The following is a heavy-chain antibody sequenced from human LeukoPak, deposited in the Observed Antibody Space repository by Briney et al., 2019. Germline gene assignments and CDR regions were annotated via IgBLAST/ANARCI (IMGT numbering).Heavy chain of an antibody. D-gene: IGHD1-26*01. V-gene: IGHV3-74*01. J-gene: IGHJ6*02. CDR3: ARGSRGSYFKSYYYGMDV. CDR1: GFTFSSYW. CDR2: INSDGSST. Sequence: PGGSLRLSCTASGFTFSSYWMHWVRRAPEKGLVWVSRINSDGSSTSYADSVKGRFTISRDNAKNTLYLQMNSLRAEDTAVYYCARGSRGSYFKSYYYGMDVWGQGTTVTVSS.